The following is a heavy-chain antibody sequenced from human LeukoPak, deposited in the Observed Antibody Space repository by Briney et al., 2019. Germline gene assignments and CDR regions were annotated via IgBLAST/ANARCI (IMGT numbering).Heavy chain of an antibody. CDR1: GDSVSSYSAA. V-gene: IGHV6-1*01. CDR3: ARERISMVRGAGDTFDV. J-gene: IGHJ3*01. CDR2: TYYRSKWFN. D-gene: IGHD3-10*01. Sequence: SQTLSLTCAISGDSVSSYSAAWNWIRQSPSRRLEWLGRTYYRSKWFNDYAVSVKSRITINPDTSKNQFSLQLNSVTPEDTAVYYCARERISMVRGAGDTFDVWGQGTMVTVSS.